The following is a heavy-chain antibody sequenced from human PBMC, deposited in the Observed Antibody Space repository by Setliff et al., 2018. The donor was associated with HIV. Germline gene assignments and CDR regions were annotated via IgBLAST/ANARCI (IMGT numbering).Heavy chain of an antibody. CDR3: ARGKGVGGVIITGGLDV. D-gene: IGHD3-10*01. Sequence: ASVKVSCKASGYTFTSYGISWVRQAPGRGLEWMGWISAYNGNTNYAQKLHDRVTMTRDTSITTLYMELSSLTSEDTAVYYCARGKGVGGVIITGGLDVWGQGTTVTVSS. J-gene: IGHJ6*02. CDR1: GYTFTSYG. CDR2: ISAYNGNT. V-gene: IGHV1-18*01.